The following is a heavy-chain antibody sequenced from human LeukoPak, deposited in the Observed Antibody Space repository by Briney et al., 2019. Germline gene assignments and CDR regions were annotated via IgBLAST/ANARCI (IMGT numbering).Heavy chain of an antibody. V-gene: IGHV4-34*01. CDR2: INHSGST. J-gene: IGHJ5*02. D-gene: IGHD5-12*01. CDR1: GGSFSGYY. CDR3: ARRIVATISGNWFDP. Sequence: SETLSLTCAVYGGSFSGYYWSWIRQPPGKGLEWIGEINHSGSTNYNPSLKSRVTISVDTSKNQFSLKLSSVTAADTAVYYCARRIVATISGNWFDPWGQGTLVTVSS.